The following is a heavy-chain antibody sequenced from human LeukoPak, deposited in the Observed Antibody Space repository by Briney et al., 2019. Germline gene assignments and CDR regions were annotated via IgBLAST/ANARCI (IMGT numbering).Heavy chain of an antibody. J-gene: IGHJ6*03. V-gene: IGHV4-39*07. CDR3: ARVRGSSGSYEYYHYMDV. CDR2: IYYSGST. CDR1: GGSISSSNDY. Sequence: SETLSLTCTVSGGSISSSNDYWGWIRQSPGKGLEWIGSIYYSGSTYYNPSLKSRITMSVDTSKNQFSLRLSSVTAADTAVYFCARVRGSSGSYEYYHYMDVWGKGTTVTISS. D-gene: IGHD1-26*01.